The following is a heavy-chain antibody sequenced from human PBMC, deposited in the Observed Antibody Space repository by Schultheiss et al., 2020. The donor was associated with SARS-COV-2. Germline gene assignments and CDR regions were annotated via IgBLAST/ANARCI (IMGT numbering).Heavy chain of an antibody. CDR1: GYSFTTYG. V-gene: IGHV1-18*01. D-gene: IGHD2-15*01. J-gene: IGHJ5*02. CDR2: ISAYNGDT. Sequence: ASVKVSCKASGYSFTTYGISWVRQAPGQGLEWMGWISAYNGDTNYAQKVQGRVTLTTDTSTSTAYMELRSLRSDDTAVYYCARGGSGFCSGNNCGWFDPWGQGTLVTVSS. CDR3: ARGGSGFCSGNNCGWFDP.